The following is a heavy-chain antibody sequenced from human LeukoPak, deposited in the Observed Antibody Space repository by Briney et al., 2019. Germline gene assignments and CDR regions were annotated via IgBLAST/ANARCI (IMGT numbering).Heavy chain of an antibody. J-gene: IGHJ4*02. Sequence: GGSLRLSCAASGFTFSSYGMHWVRQAPGKGLEWVAFIRYDGSNKYYADSVKGRFTISRDNSKNTLYLQMNTLRAEDTAVYYCAKDSQYYYDSSGYYYQYFDYWGQGTLVTVSS. V-gene: IGHV3-30*02. CDR2: IRYDGSNK. D-gene: IGHD3-22*01. CDR1: GFTFSSYG. CDR3: AKDSQYYYDSSGYYYQYFDY.